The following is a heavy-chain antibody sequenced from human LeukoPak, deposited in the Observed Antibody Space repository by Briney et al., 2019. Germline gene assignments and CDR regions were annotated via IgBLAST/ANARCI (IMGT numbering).Heavy chain of an antibody. CDR1: AYTLTELS. D-gene: IGHD1-26*01. V-gene: IGHV1-24*01. CDR3: ATGKGRRLYIVGATNVLLN. J-gene: IGHJ4*02. CDR2: FDPEDGET. Sequence: GASVKVSCKFSAYTLTELSMHWVRQAPGKGLEWMGGFDPEDGETIYAQKFQGRVTMTEDTSTDTAYMELSSLRSEDTAVYYCATGKGRRLYIVGATNVLLNWGQGTLVTVSS.